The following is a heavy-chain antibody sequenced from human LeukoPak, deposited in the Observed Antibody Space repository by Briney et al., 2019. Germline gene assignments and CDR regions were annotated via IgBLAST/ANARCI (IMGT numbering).Heavy chain of an antibody. CDR2: INPNSGGT. CDR3: ARGHCSSTSCPIYYYYYMDV. CDR1: GYTFTGYY. Sequence: ASVNVSCKASGYTFTGYYMHWVRQAPGQGLEWMGWINPNSGGTNYAQKFQGRVTMTRDTSISTAYMELSRLRSDDTAVYYCARGHCSSTSCPIYYYYYMDVWGKGTTVTVSS. J-gene: IGHJ6*03. D-gene: IGHD2-2*01. V-gene: IGHV1-2*02.